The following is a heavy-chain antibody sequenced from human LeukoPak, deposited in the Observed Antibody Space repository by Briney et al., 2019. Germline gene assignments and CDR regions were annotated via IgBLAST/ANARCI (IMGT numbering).Heavy chain of an antibody. D-gene: IGHD6-13*01. CDR2: ISAYNGNT. Sequence: GASVKVSCKASGYTFTSYGISWVRQAPGQGLEWMGWISAYNGNTNYAQKLQGRVTMTTDTSTSTAYMELRSLRSDDTAVYYCARDLMPSSSWFIGGYWGQGTLVTVSS. CDR3: ARDLMPSSSWFIGGY. V-gene: IGHV1-18*04. J-gene: IGHJ4*02. CDR1: GYTFTSYG.